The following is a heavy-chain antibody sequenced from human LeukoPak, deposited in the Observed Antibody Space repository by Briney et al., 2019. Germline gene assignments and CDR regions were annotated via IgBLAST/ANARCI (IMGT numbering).Heavy chain of an antibody. D-gene: IGHD4-11*01. J-gene: IGHJ4*02. Sequence: ASVKVSCKASGHSFTSYGIIWVRQAPGQGLQWMGWISAHNGNTYYAQKLQGRGTMTTDTSTSTDYMELRSLRSDDTAVYYCARAQTTLLLDYWGQGTLVTVSS. V-gene: IGHV1-18*01. CDR1: GHSFTSYG. CDR3: ARAQTTLLLDY. CDR2: ISAHNGNT.